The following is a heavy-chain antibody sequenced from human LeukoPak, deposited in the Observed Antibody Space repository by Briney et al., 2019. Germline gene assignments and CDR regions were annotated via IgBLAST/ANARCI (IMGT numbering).Heavy chain of an antibody. CDR1: GGSISSSSYY. D-gene: IGHD3-22*01. CDR3: ARLYYYDSSGPPL. Sequence: SETLSLXCTISGGSISSSSYYWDWIRQPPGKGLEWIGNIYYSGRTYYNPSLKSRVTISVDTSKNDFSLKLSSVTAADTAVYYCARLYYYDSSGPPLWGQGTMVAVSS. CDR2: IYYSGRT. V-gene: IGHV4-39*02. J-gene: IGHJ4*02.